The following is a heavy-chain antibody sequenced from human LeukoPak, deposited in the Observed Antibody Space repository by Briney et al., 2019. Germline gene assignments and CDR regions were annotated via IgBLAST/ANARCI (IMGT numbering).Heavy chain of an antibody. CDR1: GGSISSGDYY. CDR3: ARDTLRYYGMDV. J-gene: IGHJ6*02. Sequence: PSQTLSLTCTVSGGSISSGDYYWSWIRQPPGTGLEWIGYIYYSGSTYYNPSLKSRVTISVDTSKNQFSLKLSSVTAADTAVYYCARDTLRYYGMDVWGQGTTVTVSS. V-gene: IGHV4-30-4*01. D-gene: IGHD5/OR15-5a*01. CDR2: IYYSGST.